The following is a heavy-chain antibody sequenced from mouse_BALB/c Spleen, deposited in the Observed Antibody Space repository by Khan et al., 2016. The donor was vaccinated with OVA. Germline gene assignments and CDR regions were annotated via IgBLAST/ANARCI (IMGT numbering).Heavy chain of an antibody. CDR2: TNPTNGRT. J-gene: IGHJ2*01. CDR1: GYTFTSYW. CDR3: ARIKKIVATYFDY. V-gene: IGHV1S81*02. D-gene: IGHD1-1*01. Sequence: QVQLQQSGAELVKAGASVKMSCKASGYTFTSYWMHWVKQRLGHGLEWFAETNPTNGRTYYNEKFKSKATLTVDHSSSQAYMLLSGPKFEDSAVYYCARIKKIVATYFDYWGQGTTLTVSS.